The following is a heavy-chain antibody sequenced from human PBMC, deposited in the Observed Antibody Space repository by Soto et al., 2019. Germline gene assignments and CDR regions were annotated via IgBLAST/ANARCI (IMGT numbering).Heavy chain of an antibody. CDR1: GYTFTSYG. CDR2: ISAYNGNT. D-gene: IGHD3-22*01. J-gene: IGHJ5*02. Sequence: ASVKFSCKASGYTFTSYGISWVRQAPGQGLVWMGWISAYNGNTNYAQKLQGRVTMTTDTSTSTAYMELRSLRSDDTAVYYCARESYYYDSSGYYHNWFDPWGQGTLVTVS. V-gene: IGHV1-18*04. CDR3: ARESYYYDSSGYYHNWFDP.